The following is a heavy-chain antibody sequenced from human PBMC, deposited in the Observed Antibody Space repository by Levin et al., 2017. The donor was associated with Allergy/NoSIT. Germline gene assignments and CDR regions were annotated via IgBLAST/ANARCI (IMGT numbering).Heavy chain of an antibody. V-gene: IGHV3-30*18. CDR2: ISYDGSNK. CDR1: GFTFSSYG. J-gene: IGHJ3*02. Sequence: SCAASGFTFSSYGMHWVRQAPGKGLEWVAVISYDGSNKYYADSVKGRFTISRDNSKNTLYLQMNSLRAEDTAVYYCAKDGDAFDIWGQGTMVTVSS. CDR3: AKDGDAFDI.